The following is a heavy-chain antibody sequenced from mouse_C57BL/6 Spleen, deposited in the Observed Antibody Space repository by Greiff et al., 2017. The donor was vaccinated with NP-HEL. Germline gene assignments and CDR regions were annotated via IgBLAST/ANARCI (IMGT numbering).Heavy chain of an antibody. D-gene: IGHD2-4*01. CDR1: GYTFTSYW. CDR2: IDPSDSET. V-gene: IGHV1-52*01. CDR3: ARRGICYDYGKGVYAMGY. J-gene: IGHJ4*01. Sequence: QVQLQQPGAELVRPGSSVKLSCKASGYTFTSYWMHWVKQRPIQGLEWIGNIDPSDSETHYNQKFKDKATLTVDKSSGTAYMQLSSLTSEDSAVYYCARRGICYDYGKGVYAMGYWGQGTSVTVSS.